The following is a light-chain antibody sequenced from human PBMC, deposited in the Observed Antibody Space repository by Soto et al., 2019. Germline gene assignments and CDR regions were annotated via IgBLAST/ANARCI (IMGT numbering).Light chain of an antibody. CDR1: RDFGTC. J-gene: IGKJ5*01. V-gene: IGKV1D-12*01. Sequence: DIQMTQSPSSVSASVGDRVAITCRASRDFGTCLGWYQQIPGKAPKLLIYAASTLQSGGPSRFSGSGSGTDFALTINSLQPEDFATYYCQQAFSLPRTFGQGTRLEIK. CDR3: QQAFSLPRT. CDR2: AAS.